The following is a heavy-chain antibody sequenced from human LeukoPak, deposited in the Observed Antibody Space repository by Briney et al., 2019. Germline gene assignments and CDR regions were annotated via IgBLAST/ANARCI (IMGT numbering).Heavy chain of an antibody. CDR1: GYSFTTYW. J-gene: IGHJ4*02. Sequence: GESLKISCKGSGYSFTTYWIGWVRQMPGKGLEWMGIIYPLDSDIRYSPSFQGQVTIPAAKSITTAYLQWSSLQASDTAMYYCATPLTTPGGFDYWGQGTLVTVSS. CDR2: IYPLDSDI. CDR3: ATPLTTPGGFDY. D-gene: IGHD4-11*01. V-gene: IGHV5-51*01.